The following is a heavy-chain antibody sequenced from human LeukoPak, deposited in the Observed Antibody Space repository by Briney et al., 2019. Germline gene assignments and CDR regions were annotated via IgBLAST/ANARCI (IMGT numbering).Heavy chain of an antibody. V-gene: IGHV4-30-4*08. CDR3: ARDQSYGVCDY. CDR1: GGSTSSGDYY. J-gene: IGHJ4*02. Sequence: SQTLSLTCTVSGGSTSSGDYYWSWIRQPPGKGLEWIGYIYYSGSTYYNPSLKSRVTISVDTSKNQFSLKLSSVTAADTAVYYCARDQSYGVCDYWGQGTLVTVSS. D-gene: IGHD2-8*01. CDR2: IYYSGST.